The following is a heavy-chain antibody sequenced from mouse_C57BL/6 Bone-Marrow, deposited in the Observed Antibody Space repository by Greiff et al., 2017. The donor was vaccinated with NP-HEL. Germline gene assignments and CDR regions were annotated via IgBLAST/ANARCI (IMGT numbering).Heavy chain of an antibody. Sequence: EVKVVESGPGLAKPSQTLSLTCSVTGYSITSDYWNWIRKFPGNKLEYMGYISYSGSTYYNPSLKSRISITRDTSKNQYYLQLNSVTTEDTATYYCARCPYYYGSSLWYFDVWGTGTTVTVSS. D-gene: IGHD1-1*01. CDR2: ISYSGST. CDR3: ARCPYYYGSSLWYFDV. J-gene: IGHJ1*03. V-gene: IGHV3-8*01. CDR1: GYSITSDY.